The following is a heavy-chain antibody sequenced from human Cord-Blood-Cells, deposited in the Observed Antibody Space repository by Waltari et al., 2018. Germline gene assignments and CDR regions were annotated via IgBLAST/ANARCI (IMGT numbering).Heavy chain of an antibody. CDR3: ARITMVRGVIYYYYYYMDV. V-gene: IGHV4-39*07. J-gene: IGHJ6*03. Sequence: QLQLQESGPGLVKPSETLSLTCTVSGGSISSSSYYWGWIRQPPGKGLEWIGSIYYSGSTDYNPSLKRRVTISVDTSKTRFSRKLSSVTAADTAVYYCARITMVRGVIYYYYYYMDVWGKGTTVTVSS. D-gene: IGHD3-10*01. CDR2: IYYSGST. CDR1: GGSISSSSYY.